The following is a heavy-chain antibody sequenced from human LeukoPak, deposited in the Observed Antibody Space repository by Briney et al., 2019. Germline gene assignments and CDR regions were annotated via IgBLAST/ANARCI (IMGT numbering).Heavy chain of an antibody. D-gene: IGHD1-26*01. CDR3: ARGKSGIYTRPFDY. Sequence: GGSLRLSCAVSGFTVSDTYMSWVRQAPGKGLEWVSLLYSGGSTHYADSVKGRFTISRDKSKNMLSLQMNSLRAEDTAVYYCARGKSGIYTRPFDYWGQGTLVTVSS. CDR1: GFTVSDTY. J-gene: IGHJ4*02. V-gene: IGHV3-66*01. CDR2: LYSGGST.